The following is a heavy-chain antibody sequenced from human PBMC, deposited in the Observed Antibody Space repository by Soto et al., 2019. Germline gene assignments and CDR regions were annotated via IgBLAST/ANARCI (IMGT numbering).Heavy chain of an antibody. CDR3: ARDLRPGYCSGGSCYSSYFDL. J-gene: IGHJ2*01. CDR1: GYTFTSYY. D-gene: IGHD2-15*01. CDR2: INPSGGST. Sequence: ASVKLSCKASGYTFTSYYMHWVRQAPGQGLEWMGIINPSGGSTSYAQKFQGRVTMTRDTSTSTAYIELMSLRSDDTAVYYCARDLRPGYCSGGSCYSSYFDLWGRGTLVTVSS. V-gene: IGHV1-46*01.